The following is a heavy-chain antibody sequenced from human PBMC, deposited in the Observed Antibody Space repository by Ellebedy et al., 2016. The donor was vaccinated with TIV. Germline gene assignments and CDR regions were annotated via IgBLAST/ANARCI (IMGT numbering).Heavy chain of an antibody. CDR2: IYYSEST. J-gene: IGHJ4*02. CDR1: GGSFSGYY. V-gene: IGHV4-59*12. D-gene: IGHD3-10*01. CDR3: ARDGFYYGSGRELI. Sequence: SETLSLXCAVYGGSFSGYYWSWIRQPPGKGLEWIGYIYYSESTNYNPSLKSRVTISVDTSKNQFSLKLSSVTAADTAVYYCARDGFYYGSGRELIWGQGTLVTVSS.